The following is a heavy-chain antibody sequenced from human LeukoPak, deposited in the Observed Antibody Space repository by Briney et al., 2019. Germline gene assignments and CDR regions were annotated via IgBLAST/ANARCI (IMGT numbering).Heavy chain of an antibody. J-gene: IGHJ4*02. CDR3: ARRPHEVTSSLDIDY. CDR1: GASLTTDTYY. Sequence: SETLSLTCTVSGASLTTDTYYWGWIRQPPGKGLEWIGSISNSGTTYSNPSLKNRVFISRDTSRNQFSLSLIAVTAVDTAVYYCARRPHEVTSSLDIDYWGQGTRVTVSS. CDR2: ISNSGTT. V-gene: IGHV4-39*01. D-gene: IGHD2-21*02.